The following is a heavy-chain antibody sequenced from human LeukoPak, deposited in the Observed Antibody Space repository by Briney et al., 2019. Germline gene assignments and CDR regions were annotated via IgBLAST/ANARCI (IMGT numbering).Heavy chain of an antibody. Sequence: TSETLSLTCTVSGGSISSYYWSWIRQPPGKGLEWIGYIYYSGSTNYNPSLKSRVTISVDTSKNQFSLKLSSVTAADTAVYYCARVLRVDYGGYVLDYWGQGTLVTVSS. CDR1: GGSISSYY. CDR3: ARVLRVDYGGYVLDY. J-gene: IGHJ4*02. V-gene: IGHV4-59*01. D-gene: IGHD4-17*01. CDR2: IYYSGST.